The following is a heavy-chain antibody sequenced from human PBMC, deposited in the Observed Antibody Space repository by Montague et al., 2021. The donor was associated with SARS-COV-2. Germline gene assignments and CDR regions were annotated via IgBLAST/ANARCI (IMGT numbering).Heavy chain of an antibody. CDR2: ISSSSSYI. CDR1: GFTFSSYS. V-gene: IGHV3-21*01. CDR3: ARDSPDYVWGSYGMDV. Sequence: FLSLSSSASGFTFSSYSMNWVRQAPGKGLEWVSSISSSSSYIYYADSVKGRFTISRDNAKNSLYLQMNSLRAEDTAVYYCARDSPDYVWGSYGMDVWGQGTTVTVSS. D-gene: IGHD3-16*01. J-gene: IGHJ6*02.